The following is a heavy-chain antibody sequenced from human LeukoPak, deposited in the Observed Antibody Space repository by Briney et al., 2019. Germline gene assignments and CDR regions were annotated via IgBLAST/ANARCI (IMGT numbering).Heavy chain of an antibody. CDR1: GFMFSSDA. CDR2: ISYDGSNK. D-gene: IGHD6-19*01. Sequence: PGRSLRLSCAASGFMFSSDAMHWVRQAPGKGLEWVAVISYDGSNKYYADSEKGRITISRDNSKNMLYLQMNSLRTEDTAVYYGARGSQWLDSWFDCWGQGTLVTVSS. J-gene: IGHJ4*02. CDR3: ARGSQWLDSWFDC. V-gene: IGHV3-30-3*01.